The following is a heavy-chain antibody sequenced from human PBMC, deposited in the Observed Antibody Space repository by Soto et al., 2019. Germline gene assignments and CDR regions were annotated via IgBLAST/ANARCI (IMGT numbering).Heavy chain of an antibody. Sequence: EVQLLESGGGLVQPGGSLRLSCAASGFTFSTYAMTWVRQAPGKGLEWVSAISGGGDNTYYADSMKGRFTISRDNSKNTLYLQMNSLRVEDTALYYCVKGDTTAVGTVDYWGQGTLVTVSS. CDR2: ISGGGDNT. CDR3: VKGDTTAVGTVDY. V-gene: IGHV3-23*01. D-gene: IGHD6-13*01. J-gene: IGHJ4*02. CDR1: GFTFSTYA.